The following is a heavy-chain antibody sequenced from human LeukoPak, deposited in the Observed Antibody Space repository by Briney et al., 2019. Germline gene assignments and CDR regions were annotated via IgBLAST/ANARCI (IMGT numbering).Heavy chain of an antibody. CDR2: IKDDGSEK. J-gene: IGHJ4*02. V-gene: IGHV3-7*01. CDR1: GFTFSTYW. Sequence: PGGSLRLSCVASGFTFSTYWMSWVRQAPGEGLEWVANIKDDGSEKYYVDSVKGRFTISRDNAKNSLFLQMNSLRAEDTAVYYCVRGAGNFACWGQGTLVTVSS. CDR3: VRGAGNFAC. D-gene: IGHD6-13*01.